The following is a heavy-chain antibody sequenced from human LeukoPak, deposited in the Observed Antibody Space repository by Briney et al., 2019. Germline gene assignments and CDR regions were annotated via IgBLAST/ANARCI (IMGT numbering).Heavy chain of an antibody. V-gene: IGHV4-31*03. D-gene: IGHD6-13*01. J-gene: IGHJ4*02. CDR3: ARDGTGAAVGYFDY. Sequence: PSETLSLTCTVSGGSISSGGYYWSWIRQHPGKGLEWIGYIYYSGSTYYNPSLKSRVTISVDTSKNQFSLKLSSVTAADTAVYYCARDGTGAAVGYFDYWGQGTLVTVSS. CDR2: IYYSGST. CDR1: GGSISSGGYY.